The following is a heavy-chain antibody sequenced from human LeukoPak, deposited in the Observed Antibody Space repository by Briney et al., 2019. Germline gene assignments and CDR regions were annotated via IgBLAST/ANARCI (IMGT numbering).Heavy chain of an antibody. Sequence: PGGSLRLSCAASGFTFSSYEMNWVRQAPGKGLEWVSYISSSGSTIYYADSVRGRFTISRDNAKNSLYLQMNSLRAEDTAVYYCARETSYYYGSGSYPDYWGQGTLVTVSS. J-gene: IGHJ4*02. CDR3: ARETSYYYGSGSYPDY. CDR2: ISSSGSTI. D-gene: IGHD3-10*01. CDR1: GFTFSSYE. V-gene: IGHV3-48*03.